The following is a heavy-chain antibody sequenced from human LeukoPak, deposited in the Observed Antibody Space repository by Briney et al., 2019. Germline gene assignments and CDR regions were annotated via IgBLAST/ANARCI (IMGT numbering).Heavy chain of an antibody. CDR2: ISTTSSYT. V-gene: IGHV3-11*06. CDR3: ARGTDYGGNGDFPVAFDI. D-gene: IGHD4-23*01. CDR1: GFTFSDHY. Sequence: GGSLRLSCAVSGFTFSDHYMSWIRQAPGKGLEWVSYISTTSSYTDYADSLRGRFTISRDNAKNSLYLQMNSLRAEDTAVYYCARGTDYGGNGDFPVAFDIWGQGTMVTVSS. J-gene: IGHJ3*02.